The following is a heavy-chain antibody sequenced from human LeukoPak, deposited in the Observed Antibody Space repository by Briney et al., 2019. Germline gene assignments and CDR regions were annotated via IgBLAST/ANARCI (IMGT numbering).Heavy chain of an antibody. J-gene: IGHJ4*02. V-gene: IGHV1-69*02. CDR3: ASRPLYCSSTSCYSPYDY. CDR1: GGTFSSYT. Sequence: GASVKVSCKASGGTFSSYTISWVRQAPRQGLEWIGRIIPILGIANYAQKFQGRVTITADKSTSTAYMELSSLRSEDTAVYYCASRPLYCSSTSCYSPYDYWGQGTLVTVSS. CDR2: IIPILGIA. D-gene: IGHD2-2*01.